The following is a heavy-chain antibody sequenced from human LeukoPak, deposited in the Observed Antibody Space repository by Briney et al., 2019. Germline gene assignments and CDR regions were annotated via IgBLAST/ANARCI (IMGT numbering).Heavy chain of an antibody. CDR3: VREYGYNFDY. J-gene: IGHJ4*02. Sequence: QPGGSLRLSCAASGFTFSSYWMHWVRQAPGKGLVWVSRINSDGSSTRYADSVKGRFTISRDNAKNTLYLQMNSLRAEDTAVFFCVREYGYNFDYWGQGTLVTVPS. CDR1: GFTFSSYW. D-gene: IGHD5-24*01. V-gene: IGHV3-74*01. CDR2: INSDGSST.